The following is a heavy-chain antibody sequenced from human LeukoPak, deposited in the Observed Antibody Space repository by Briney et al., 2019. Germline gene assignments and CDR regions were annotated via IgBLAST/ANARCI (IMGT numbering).Heavy chain of an antibody. J-gene: IGHJ4*02. V-gene: IGHV4-38-2*01. Sequence: SETLSLTCSVSGYSISSGYYWGWIRQPPGKGLEWVANVYRDGNTYHSPSLESRVTISVDTSKNQFSLRLRSVTAADTAVYYCARGKSRGSHIDYWGQGTLVTVPS. CDR2: VYRDGNT. D-gene: IGHD1-26*01. CDR3: ARGKSRGSHIDY. CDR1: GYSISSGYY.